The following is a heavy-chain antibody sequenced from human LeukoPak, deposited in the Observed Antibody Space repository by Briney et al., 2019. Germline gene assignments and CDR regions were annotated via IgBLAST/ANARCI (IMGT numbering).Heavy chain of an antibody. D-gene: IGHD6-13*01. Sequence: SETLSLTCTVSGGSISSYYWGWIRQPPGQGLEWMGRIYYSVTTNYNPSLKSRVTISIDTSKNQFSLKLSSVTAADTAVFYCARNPVPGVAAADSFDIWGQGTMVTVSS. CDR2: IYYSVTT. CDR3: ARNPVPGVAAADSFDI. CDR1: GGSISSYY. J-gene: IGHJ3*02. V-gene: IGHV4-39*01.